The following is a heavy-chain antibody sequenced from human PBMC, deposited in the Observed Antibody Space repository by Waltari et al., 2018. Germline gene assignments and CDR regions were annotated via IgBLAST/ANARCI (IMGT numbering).Heavy chain of an antibody. J-gene: IGHJ3*02. V-gene: IGHV4-34*01. Sequence: QVQLQQWGAGLLKPSETLSLTCAVYGGSFSGYYWSWIRQPPGKGLEWIGEINHSGSTNSNPSLKSRVTISVDTSKNQFSLKLSSVTAADTAVYYCAGGSSSSASHAFDIWGQGTMVTVSS. D-gene: IGHD6-6*01. CDR2: INHSGST. CDR3: AGGSSSSASHAFDI. CDR1: GGSFSGYY.